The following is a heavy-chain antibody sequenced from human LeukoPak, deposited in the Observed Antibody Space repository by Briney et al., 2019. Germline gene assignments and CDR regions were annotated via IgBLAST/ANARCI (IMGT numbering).Heavy chain of an antibody. CDR1: GYTFTNYG. D-gene: IGHD3-10*01. CDR3: ARDEGTSLNYFDY. Sequence: GASVKVSCKASGYTFTNYGISWVRQAPGQGLEWMGWINPNSGGTKYAQKFQGRVTMTRDTSISTAYMELSRLRSDDTAVYYCARDEGTSLNYFDYWGQGTLVTVSS. J-gene: IGHJ4*02. V-gene: IGHV1-2*02. CDR2: INPNSGGT.